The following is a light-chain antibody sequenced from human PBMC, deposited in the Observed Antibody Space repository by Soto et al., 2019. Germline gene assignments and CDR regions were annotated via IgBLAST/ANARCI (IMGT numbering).Light chain of an antibody. V-gene: IGKV4-1*01. CDR3: QQYHSTPYS. J-gene: IGKJ2*01. Sequence: DIVMSQSPDSLAVSLGERATINCKSSQNVSYSSNDKNYLAWYQQKAGQPPKLLIYWASTRESGVPDRLSGSGSGTDFSHTISSLQAEDVAVYYCQQYHSTPYSFGQGTKLEIK. CDR2: WAS. CDR1: QNVSYSSNDKNY.